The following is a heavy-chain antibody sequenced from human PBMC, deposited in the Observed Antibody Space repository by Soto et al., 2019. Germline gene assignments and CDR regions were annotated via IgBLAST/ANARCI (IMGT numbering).Heavy chain of an antibody. D-gene: IGHD2-21*02. CDR1: GGSVSSGSYY. Sequence: SETLSLTCTVSGGSVSSGSYYRSWIRQPPGKGLEWIGYIYYSGSTNYNPSLKSRVTISVDTSKNQFSLKLSSVTAADTAVYYCARGGPYCGGDCSSERFDYWGQGTLVTVSS. CDR3: ARGGPYCGGDCSSERFDY. V-gene: IGHV4-61*01. CDR2: IYYSGST. J-gene: IGHJ4*02.